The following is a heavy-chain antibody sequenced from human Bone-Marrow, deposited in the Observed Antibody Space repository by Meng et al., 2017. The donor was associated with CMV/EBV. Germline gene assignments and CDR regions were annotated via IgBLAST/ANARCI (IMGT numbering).Heavy chain of an antibody. CDR1: GGSISSSNW. D-gene: IGHD1-26*01. Sequence: SETLSLTCAVSGGSISSSNWWSWVRQPPGKGLEWIGEIYHSASTNYNPSLKSRVTIAVDKSKNQFSLKLSSVTAAYTAVYYCARDRGSYCGYYYGMDVWGQGTTVTVSS. J-gene: IGHJ6*02. V-gene: IGHV4-4*02. CDR2: IYHSAST. CDR3: ARDRGSYCGYYYGMDV.